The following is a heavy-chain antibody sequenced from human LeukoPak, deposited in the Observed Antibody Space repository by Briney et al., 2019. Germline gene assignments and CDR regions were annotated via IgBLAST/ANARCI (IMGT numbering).Heavy chain of an antibody. Sequence: PSETLSLTCTVSGGSISSYYWSWIRQPAGKGLEWNGRIYTSGSTNYNPSLKSRVTMSVDTSKNQFSLKLSSVTAADTAVYYCARDLYYDSSGYYRNDAFDICGQGTMVTVSS. D-gene: IGHD3-22*01. CDR3: ARDLYYDSSGYYRNDAFDI. CDR1: GGSISSYY. J-gene: IGHJ3*02. CDR2: IYTSGST. V-gene: IGHV4-4*07.